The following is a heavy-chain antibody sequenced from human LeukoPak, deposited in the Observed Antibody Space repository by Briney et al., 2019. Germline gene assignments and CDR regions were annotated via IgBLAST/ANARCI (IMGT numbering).Heavy chain of an antibody. CDR1: GFTVSSNC. J-gene: IGHJ4*02. Sequence: HPGGSLRLSCAASGFTVSSNCMSWVRQAPGKGLEWVSVIYSGGSTYYADSVKGRFTISGDNSKNALYLQMNSLRAEDTAVYYCARIMGVLGFLDFDYWGQGTLVTVSS. V-gene: IGHV3-66*01. CDR3: ARIMGVLGFLDFDY. CDR2: IYSGGST. D-gene: IGHD1-26*01.